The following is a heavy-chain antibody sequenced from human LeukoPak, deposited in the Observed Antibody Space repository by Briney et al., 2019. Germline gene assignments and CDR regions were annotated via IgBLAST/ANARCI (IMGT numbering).Heavy chain of an antibody. Sequence: GESLKISCKASGYTFTDYWIGWVRQTPGKGLEWMGIVWPDDSDTRYNSSFRGQVTISADKSTSTAYLQWSSLKASDTAIYYCARQVGKILRATPRYFDNWGQGTLVTVSS. J-gene: IGHJ4*02. V-gene: IGHV5-51*01. CDR2: VWPDDSDT. CDR1: GYTFTDYW. CDR3: ARQVGKILRATPRYFDN. D-gene: IGHD2-15*01.